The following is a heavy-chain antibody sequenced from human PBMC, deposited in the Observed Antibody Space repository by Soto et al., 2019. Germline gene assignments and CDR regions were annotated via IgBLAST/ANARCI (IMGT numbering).Heavy chain of an antibody. Sequence: SETLSLTCSVSGDSINSDKYYWGWIRQPPGKGLEWIGSIYYRGNTYYNPSLQARVTISLDKSKSQFSLKLTSVTAADSAVYFCARLEGLATISYYFDFWGQGALVTVSS. CDR1: GDSINSDKYY. CDR3: ARLEGLATISYYFDF. CDR2: IYYRGNT. V-gene: IGHV4-39*01. D-gene: IGHD3-9*01. J-gene: IGHJ4*02.